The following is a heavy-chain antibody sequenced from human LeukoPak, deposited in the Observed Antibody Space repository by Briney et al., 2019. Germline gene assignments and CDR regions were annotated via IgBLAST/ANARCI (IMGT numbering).Heavy chain of an antibody. J-gene: IGHJ4*02. CDR2: IYYSGST. CDR3: AREAIAVARRPDY. D-gene: IGHD6-19*01. V-gene: IGHV4-39*02. CDR1: GGSISSSSYY. Sequence: SETLSLTCTVSGGSISSSSYYWVWMRQPPGQALVWFGSIYYSGSTYYNPSLKSRVTISVDTSKNQFSLKLSSVTAADTAVYYCAREAIAVARRPDYWGQGTLVTVSS.